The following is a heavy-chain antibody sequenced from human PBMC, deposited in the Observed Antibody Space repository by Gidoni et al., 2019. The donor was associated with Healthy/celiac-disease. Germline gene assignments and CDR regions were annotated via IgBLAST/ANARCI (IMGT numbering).Heavy chain of an antibody. CDR1: GGSISSGGYY. D-gene: IGHD5-12*01. CDR3: ARAPWRSRWYFDL. CDR2: IYYSGST. V-gene: IGHV4-31*01. Sequence: PGLVKPSQTLSLTCTVSGGSISSGGYYWSWIRQHPGKGLEWIGYIYYSGSTYYNPSLKSLVTISVDTSKNQFSLKLSSVTAADTAVYYCARAPWRSRWYFDLWGRGTLVTVSS. J-gene: IGHJ2*01.